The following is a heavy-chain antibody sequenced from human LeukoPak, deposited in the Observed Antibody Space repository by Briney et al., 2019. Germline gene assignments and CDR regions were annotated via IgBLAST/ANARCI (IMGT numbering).Heavy chain of an antibody. CDR3: ATYSTRNAREFQS. CDR2: IKEDGSEK. D-gene: IGHD4-11*01. J-gene: IGHJ1*01. Sequence: GGSLRLSCAASGFKFGDFWMAWVRQTPGKGLEWVADIKEDGSEKYYVDSVKGRFTISRDNAKMSLYLQMNSLRVEDTAVYYCATYSTRNAREFQSWGQGTLVTVSS. CDR1: GFKFGDFW. V-gene: IGHV3-7*01.